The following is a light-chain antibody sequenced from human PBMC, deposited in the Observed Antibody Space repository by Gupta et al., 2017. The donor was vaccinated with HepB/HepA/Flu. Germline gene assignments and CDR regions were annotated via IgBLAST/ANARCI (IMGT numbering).Light chain of an antibody. V-gene: IGLV1-40*01. CDR2: GNN. CDR1: RSNIGAGYD. J-gene: IGLJ2*01. Sequence: QSVLTQPPSVSGAPGQRFTISCTGTRSNIGAGYDVQWYQQLPGTAPKLLIYGNNNRPSGVPDRFSGSKSGTSASLAITGLQAEDEADYYCQCYDSLRGPVLFGEGTKLTVL. CDR3: QCYDSLRGPVL.